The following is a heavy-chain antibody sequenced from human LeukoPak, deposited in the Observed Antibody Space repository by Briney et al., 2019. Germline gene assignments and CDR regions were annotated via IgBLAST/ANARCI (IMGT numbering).Heavy chain of an antibody. CDR2: IKSKTDGGTT. Sequence: PGGSLRLSCAASGFTFSNAWMSWVRQAPGKGLEWVGRIKSKTDGGTTDYAAPVKGRFTISRDDSKNTLYLQMNSLKTEDTAVYYCTTTSFRSSWYPYDAFDIWGQGTMVTVSS. V-gene: IGHV3-15*01. D-gene: IGHD6-13*01. CDR1: GFTFSNAW. J-gene: IGHJ3*02. CDR3: TTTSFRSSWYPYDAFDI.